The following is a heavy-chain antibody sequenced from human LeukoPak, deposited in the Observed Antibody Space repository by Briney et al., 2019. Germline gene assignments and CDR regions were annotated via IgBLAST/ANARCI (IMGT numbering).Heavy chain of an antibody. CDR2: ISYDGSNK. V-gene: IGHV3-30*04. CDR1: GFTFSSYA. CDR3: ARAPHYSNYGPYYYGMDV. Sequence: GGSLRLSCAASGFTFSSYAMHWVRQAPGKGLEWVAVISYDGSNKYYADSVKGRFTISRDNSKNTLYLQMNSLRAEDTAVYYCARAPHYSNYGPYYYGMDVWGQGTTVTVSS. J-gene: IGHJ6*02. D-gene: IGHD4-11*01.